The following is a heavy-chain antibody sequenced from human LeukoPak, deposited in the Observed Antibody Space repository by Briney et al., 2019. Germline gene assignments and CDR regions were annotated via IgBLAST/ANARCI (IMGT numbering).Heavy chain of an antibody. V-gene: IGHV1-46*01. CDR2: INPSGGST. J-gene: IGHJ4*02. Sequence: ASVKVSCKASGYTFTSYYMHWERQAPGQGLEWMGIINPSGGSTSYAQKFQGRVTMTRDTSTSTVYMELSSLRSEDTAVYYCARGSRITMVRGGNFFDYWGQGTLVTVSS. CDR1: GYTFTSYY. CDR3: ARGSRITMVRGGNFFDY. D-gene: IGHD3-10*01.